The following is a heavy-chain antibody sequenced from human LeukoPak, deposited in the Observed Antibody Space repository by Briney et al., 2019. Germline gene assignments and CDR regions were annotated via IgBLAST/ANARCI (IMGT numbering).Heavy chain of an antibody. D-gene: IGHD3-22*01. CDR1: GGSISSFY. V-gene: IGHV4-59*08. Sequence: SETLSLTCAVSGGSISSFYWSWVRQPPGKGLEWVGYISYGGGTTYNPSLKRRVSMSIDTSKNQFSLRLSSVTAADTALYYCARVGDTSGYFYYFDYWGREPWSPSPQ. CDR2: ISYGGGT. J-gene: IGHJ4*02. CDR3: ARVGDTSGYFYYFDY.